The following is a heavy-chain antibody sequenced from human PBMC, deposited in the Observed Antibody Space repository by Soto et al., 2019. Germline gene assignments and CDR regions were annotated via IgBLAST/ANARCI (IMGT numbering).Heavy chain of an antibody. D-gene: IGHD1-7*01. CDR1: GYTFTSCD. V-gene: IGHV1-8*01. J-gene: IGHJ6*03. Sequence: ASVKVSCKASGYTFTSCDINWVRQATGQGLEWMGWMNPNSGNTGYAQKFQGRVTMTRNTSISTAYMELSSLRSEDTAVYYCARGPLSANWNYALLGGYYYYMDVWGKGTTVTVSS. CDR2: MNPNSGNT. CDR3: ARGPLSANWNYALLGGYYYYMDV.